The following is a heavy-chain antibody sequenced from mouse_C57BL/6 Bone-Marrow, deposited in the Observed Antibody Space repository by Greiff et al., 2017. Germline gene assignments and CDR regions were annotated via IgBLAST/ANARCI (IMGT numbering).Heavy chain of an antibody. CDR3: AGNQGGYDYDLPRGYFGV. D-gene: IGHD2-4*01. CDR2: IWTGGGT. CDR1: GFSLTSYA. J-gene: IGHJ1*03. V-gene: IGHV2-9-1*01. Sequence: QVQLKESGPGLVAPSPSLSITCTVSGFSLTSYAISWVRQPPGKGLEWLGVIWTGGGTNYNSALKSRLSISKDNSKGQVFLKMNSLQTGDTARYYCAGNQGGYDYDLPRGYFGVWGTGTTVTVAS.